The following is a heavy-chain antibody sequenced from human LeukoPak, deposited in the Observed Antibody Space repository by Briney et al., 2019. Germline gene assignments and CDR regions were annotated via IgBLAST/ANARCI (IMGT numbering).Heavy chain of an antibody. V-gene: IGHV3-23*01. J-gene: IGHJ6*02. D-gene: IGHD6-19*01. CDR1: GFTFSSYA. Sequence: GGSLRLSCAASGFTFSSYAMSWVRQAPGKGLEWVSAISGSGGSTYYADSVKGRFTISRDNSKNTLYLQMNSLRAEDTAVYYCAKGYSSGWYHYYGMDVWGQGTTVTVSS. CDR2: ISGSGGST. CDR3: AKGYSSGWYHYYGMDV.